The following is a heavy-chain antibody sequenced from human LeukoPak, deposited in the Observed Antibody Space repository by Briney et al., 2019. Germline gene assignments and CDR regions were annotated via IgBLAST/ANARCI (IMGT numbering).Heavy chain of an antibody. D-gene: IGHD7-27*01. Sequence: GGSLRLSCAASGFTFSSYAMSWVRQAPGKGLEWVSAISGSGGSTYYADSVKGRFTISRDNSKNTLYLQMNSLRAEDMAVYYCARSTGDLYYYYGMDVWGQGTTVTVSS. J-gene: IGHJ6*02. CDR3: ARSTGDLYYYYGMDV. V-gene: IGHV3-23*01. CDR1: GFTFSSYA. CDR2: ISGSGGST.